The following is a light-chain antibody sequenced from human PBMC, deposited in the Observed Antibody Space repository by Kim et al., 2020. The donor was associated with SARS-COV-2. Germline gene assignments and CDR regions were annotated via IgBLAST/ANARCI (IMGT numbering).Light chain of an antibody. CDR3: MQTIQFPLT. J-gene: IGKJ4*01. CDR2: EVS. V-gene: IGKV2D-29*01. CDR1: QRLLQTVGKTY. Sequence: PASNSAKSRQRLLQTVGKTYLYWYLQRPDPPPQLLFYEVSNRFSGVADRFSGNGSGTDFPLKISPVEAEDVGVYYCMQTIQFPLTFGGGTKVDIK.